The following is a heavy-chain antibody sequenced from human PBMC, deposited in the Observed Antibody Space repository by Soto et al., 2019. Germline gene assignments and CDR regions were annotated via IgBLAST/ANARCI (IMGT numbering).Heavy chain of an antibody. J-gene: IGHJ4*02. CDR3: ARIVGQLAGAHYFDY. CDR2: IIPIFGTA. V-gene: IGHV1-69*01. D-gene: IGHD6-6*01. CDR1: GGTFSSYA. Sequence: QVQLVQSGAEVQKPGSSVKVSCKASGGTFSSYAISWVRQAPGQGLDWMGGIIPIFGTANYAQKFQGRVTITADESTSTAYMELSSLRSEDTAVYYCARIVGQLAGAHYFDYWGQGTLVTVSS.